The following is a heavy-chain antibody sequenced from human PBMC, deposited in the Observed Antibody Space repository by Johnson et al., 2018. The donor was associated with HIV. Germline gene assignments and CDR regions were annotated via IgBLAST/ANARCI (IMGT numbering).Heavy chain of an antibody. CDR3: AREQQLNLDAFDI. V-gene: IGHV3-74*01. CDR2: INSDGSST. Sequence: VQLVEYGGGLVQPGGSLRLSCAASGFTFSSYWMHWVRQAPGKGLVWVSRINSDGSSTSYADSVKGRFTISRDNDKNTLYLQMNSLRAEDTAVYYCAREQQLNLDAFDIWGQGTMVTVSS. CDR1: GFTFSSYW. D-gene: IGHD6-13*01. J-gene: IGHJ3*02.